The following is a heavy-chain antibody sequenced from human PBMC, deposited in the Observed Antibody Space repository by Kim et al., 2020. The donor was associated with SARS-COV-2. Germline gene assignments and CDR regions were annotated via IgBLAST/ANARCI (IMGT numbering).Heavy chain of an antibody. Sequence: SQTLSLTCAISGDSVSSNSAAWNWIRQSPSRGLEWLGRTYYRSKWYNDYAVSVKSRITINPDTSKNQFSLQLNSVTPEDTAVYYCARMGLGIAAARLGYWFDPWGQGTLVTVSS. CDR2: TYYRSKWYN. V-gene: IGHV6-1*01. D-gene: IGHD6-13*01. CDR3: ARMGLGIAAARLGYWFDP. J-gene: IGHJ5*02. CDR1: GDSVSSNSAA.